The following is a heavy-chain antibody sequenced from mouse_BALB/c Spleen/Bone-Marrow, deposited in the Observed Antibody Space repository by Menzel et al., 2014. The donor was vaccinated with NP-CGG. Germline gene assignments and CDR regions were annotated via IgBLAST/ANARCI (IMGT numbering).Heavy chain of an antibody. D-gene: IGHD6-1*01. V-gene: IGHV1-14*01. CDR3: TREAASPLAY. CDR1: GYAFTSYV. J-gene: IGHJ3*01. CDR2: INPYNDGS. Sequence: VQLKESGPELVKPGASVKMSCKASGYAFTSYVMHWVKQKPGQGLEWIGYINPYNDGSKYDEKFKDKATLTSDKSSSTAYMELSSLTSEDSAVYYCTREAASPLAYWGQGTLDTVSA.